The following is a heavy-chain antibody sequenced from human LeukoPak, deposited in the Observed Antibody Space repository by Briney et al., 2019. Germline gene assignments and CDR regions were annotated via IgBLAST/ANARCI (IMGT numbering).Heavy chain of an antibody. CDR3: ARGGSSWSAFDI. D-gene: IGHD6-13*01. Sequence: GGSLRLSCAASGFAFSHYSMNWVRQAPGKGLVWVSRINSDGSSTSYADSVKGRFTISRDNAKNTLYLQMNSLRVEDTAVYYCARGGSSWSAFDIWGQGTMVTVSS. J-gene: IGHJ3*02. CDR2: INSDGSST. CDR1: GFAFSHYS. V-gene: IGHV3-74*01.